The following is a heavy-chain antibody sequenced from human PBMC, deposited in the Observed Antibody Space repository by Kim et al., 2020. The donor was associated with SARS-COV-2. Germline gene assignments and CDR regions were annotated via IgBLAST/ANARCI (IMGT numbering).Heavy chain of an antibody. J-gene: IGHJ6*02. Sequence: FQGRVTMTRDTSTSTVYMELSSLRSEDTAVYYCARAAGTFPYYYYYGMDVWGQGTTVTVSS. D-gene: IGHD6-13*01. CDR3: ARAAGTFPYYYYYGMDV. V-gene: IGHV1-46*01.